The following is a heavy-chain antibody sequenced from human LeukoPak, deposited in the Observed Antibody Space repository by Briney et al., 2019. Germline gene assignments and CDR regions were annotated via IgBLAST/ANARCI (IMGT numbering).Heavy chain of an antibody. J-gene: IGHJ4*02. CDR2: INPNSGGT. D-gene: IGHD2-2*01. CDR3: ARERRDIVVAPAAIFDY. Sequence: GASVKVSCKASGYTFTGYYMHWVRQAPGQGLEWMGWINPNSGGTNYAQKFQGRVTMTRDTSISTAYMELGRLRSDDTAVYYCARERRDIVVAPAAIFDYWGQGTLVTVSS. CDR1: GYTFTGYY. V-gene: IGHV1-2*02.